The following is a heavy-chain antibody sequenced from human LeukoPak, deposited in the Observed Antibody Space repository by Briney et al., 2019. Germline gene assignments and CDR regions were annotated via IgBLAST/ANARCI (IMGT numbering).Heavy chain of an antibody. V-gene: IGHV4-4*02. CDR1: GGSISNENW. CDR2: IYHSGST. J-gene: IGHJ6*02. CDR3: AGSPIGYGMDV. Sequence: SETLSLTCAVSGGSISNENWWGWVRRPPGKGLEWIGEIYHSGSTNYIPSLKSRVTISVDKSKNQFSLKLTSMTAADTAVYYCAGSPIGYGMDVWGQGTTVTVSS.